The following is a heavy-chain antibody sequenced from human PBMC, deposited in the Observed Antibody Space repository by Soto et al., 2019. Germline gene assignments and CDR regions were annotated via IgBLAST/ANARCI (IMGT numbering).Heavy chain of an antibody. Sequence: QVHLVQSGAEVRKPGSSVKVSCKASGGTSSTYTISWVRQAPGQGLEWMGRITAFLGITNYAQSFQGRVTITADKSTSTAYMELSSLRSEDTAVYYCAREEGTVTYDYWGQGTLVTVSS. CDR3: AREEGTVTYDY. J-gene: IGHJ4*02. CDR1: GGTSSTYT. V-gene: IGHV1-69*08. D-gene: IGHD4-17*01. CDR2: ITAFLGIT.